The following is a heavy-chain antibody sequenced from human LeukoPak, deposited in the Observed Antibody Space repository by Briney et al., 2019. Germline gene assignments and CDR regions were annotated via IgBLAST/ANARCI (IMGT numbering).Heavy chain of an antibody. V-gene: IGHV4-31*03. Sequence: PSETLSLTCTVSGGSISSGGYYWSWIRQHPGKGLEWIGYIYYSGSTYYNPSLKSRVTISVDTSKNQFSPKLSSVTAADTAVYYCARDGHDMVRGFDWGQGTLVTVSS. CDR1: GGSISSGGYY. J-gene: IGHJ4*02. CDR3: ARDGHDMVRGFD. CDR2: IYYSGST. D-gene: IGHD3-10*01.